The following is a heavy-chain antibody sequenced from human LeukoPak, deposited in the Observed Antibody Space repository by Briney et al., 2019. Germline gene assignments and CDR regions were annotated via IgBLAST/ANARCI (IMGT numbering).Heavy chain of an antibody. D-gene: IGHD2-2*01. CDR2: IYHSGST. J-gene: IGHJ5*02. V-gene: IGHV4-4*02. CDR1: GGSISSSNW. Sequence: SGTLSLTCAVSGGSISSSNWWSWVRQPPGKGLEWIGEIYHSGSTNYNPSLKSRVTISVDKSKNQFSLKLSSVTAADTAVYYCARDRVPAASWFDPWGQGTLVTVSS. CDR3: ARDRVPAASWFDP.